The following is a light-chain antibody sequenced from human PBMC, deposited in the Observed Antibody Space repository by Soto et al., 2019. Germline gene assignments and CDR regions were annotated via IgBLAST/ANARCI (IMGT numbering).Light chain of an antibody. CDR2: AAS. Sequence: DIQMTQSPSSLSASVGDRVTITCRASQDIRNDLGWYQQKPGKAPKRLIYAASRLQSGDPSRFSGSGSGTEFTLIVTNLEPEDFATYYCLHHKSYPLTFYGGTRVEIK. CDR1: QDIRND. V-gene: IGKV1-17*02. CDR3: LHHKSYPLT. J-gene: IGKJ4*01.